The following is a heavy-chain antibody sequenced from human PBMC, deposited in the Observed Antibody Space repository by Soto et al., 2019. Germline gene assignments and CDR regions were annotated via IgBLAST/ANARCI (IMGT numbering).Heavy chain of an antibody. CDR1: GLTVSGKKY. D-gene: IGHD1-1*01. CDR3: ASGVLQEHAYDI. Sequence: DGQLVESGGGLIQPGGSLRLSCSAFGLTVSGKKYMAWVRQAPEKGLAGVSGLSDVDGTYYADSVKGRFTISRDSSKNIVYLQMNSRRPDDTAVYYCASGVLQEHAYDIWGLGTTFTVSS. CDR2: LSDVDGT. V-gene: IGHV3-53*01. J-gene: IGHJ3*02.